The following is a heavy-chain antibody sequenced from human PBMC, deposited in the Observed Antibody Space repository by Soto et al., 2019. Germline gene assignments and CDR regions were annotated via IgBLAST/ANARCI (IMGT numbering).Heavy chain of an antibody. Sequence: LRLSCAASGFTFSSYSMNWVRQAPGKGLEWVSSISSSSSYIYYADSVKGRFTISRDNAKNSLYLQMNSLRAEDTAVYYCARVSDSSYAFDIWGQGTMVTVS. D-gene: IGHD2-2*01. CDR1: GFTFSSYS. V-gene: IGHV3-21*01. CDR2: ISSSSSYI. J-gene: IGHJ3*02. CDR3: ARVSDSSYAFDI.